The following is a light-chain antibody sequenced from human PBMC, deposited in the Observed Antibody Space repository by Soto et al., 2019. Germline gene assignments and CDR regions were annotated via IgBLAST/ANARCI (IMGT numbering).Light chain of an antibody. V-gene: IGKV3-15*01. CDR2: GAS. CDR3: QQYYHRPVT. J-gene: IGKJ4*01. Sequence: VMTQSPLPLPVTLGQPASISCRASQSISSSLAWYQQRPGQPPRLLIYGASTRAAGIPPRFRGSGSGTEFTLTVDTLQSEDIAIYYCQQYYHRPVTFGGGTKVDIK. CDR1: QSISSS.